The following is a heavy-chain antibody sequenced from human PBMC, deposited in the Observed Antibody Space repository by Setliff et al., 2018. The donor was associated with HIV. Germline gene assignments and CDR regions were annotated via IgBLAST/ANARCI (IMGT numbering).Heavy chain of an antibody. CDR3: VTGLGSGWAS. D-gene: IGHD6-19*01. CDR2: IKEDGSER. V-gene: IGHV3-7*01. CDR1: GFTFGDYA. Sequence: GGSLRLSCTASGFTFGDYAMSWVRQAPGRGLEWVANIKEDGSERYYVDSVKGRFTISRDNAKNSLFLQMNSLRAEDMAVYYCVTGLGSGWASWGQGTLVTVSS. J-gene: IGHJ1*01.